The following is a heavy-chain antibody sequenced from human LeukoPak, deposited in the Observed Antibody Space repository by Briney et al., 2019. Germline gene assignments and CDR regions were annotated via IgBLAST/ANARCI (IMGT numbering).Heavy chain of an antibody. J-gene: IGHJ5*02. CDR1: GGSISSSSYY. CDR3: ARGGTVWTSRLRWFDP. CDR2: INHSGST. V-gene: IGHV4-39*07. Sequence: PSETLSLTCTVSGGSISSSSYYWGWIRQPPGKGLEWIGEINHSGSTNYNPSLKSRVTISVDTSKNQFSLKLSSVTAADTAVYYCARGGTVWTSRLRWFDPWGQGTLVTVSS. D-gene: IGHD2-2*01.